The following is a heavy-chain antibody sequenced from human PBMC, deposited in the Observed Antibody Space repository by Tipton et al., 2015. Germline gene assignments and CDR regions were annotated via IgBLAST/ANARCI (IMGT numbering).Heavy chain of an antibody. CDR2: IYPGDSHT. Sequence: QLVQSGPEVKKPGESLKISCKGSGCRFTTYWIGWVRQMPGKGLEWMGIIYPGDSHTRYNPSFQGQVTISADKSISTAYLHWSSLKASDTAMYYCARHVSFYYDTHGSDALDIWAQGTMVTVSS. CDR1: GCRFTTYW. D-gene: IGHD3-22*01. J-gene: IGHJ3*02. V-gene: IGHV5-51*01. CDR3: ARHVSFYYDTHGSDALDI.